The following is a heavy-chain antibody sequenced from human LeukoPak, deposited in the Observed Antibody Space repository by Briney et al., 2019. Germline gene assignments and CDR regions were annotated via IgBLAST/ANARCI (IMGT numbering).Heavy chain of an antibody. V-gene: IGHV3-30*18. CDR3: AKGYGGDFQWYFDL. CDR1: GFTFSSYG. D-gene: IGHD4-23*01. CDR2: ISYDGSNK. J-gene: IGHJ2*01. Sequence: GGSLRLSCAASGFTFSSYGMHWVRQAPGKGLEWVAVISYDGSNKYYADSVKGRFTISRDNSKNTLYLHMNSLRPEDTAVYYCAKGYGGDFQWYFDLWGRGTLVTVSS.